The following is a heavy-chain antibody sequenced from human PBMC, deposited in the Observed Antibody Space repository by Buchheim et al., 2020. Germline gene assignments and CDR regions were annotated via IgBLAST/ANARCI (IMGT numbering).Heavy chain of an antibody. CDR2: ISYDGSNK. Sequence: QVQLVESGGGVVQPGRSLRLSCAASGFTFSSYAMHWVRQAPGKGLEWVAVISYDGSNKYYADSVKGRFTISRDNSKNTLYLQMNSLRAEDTAVYYCARDYFGISTSVHPPTKYYYYGMDVWGQGTT. D-gene: IGHD2-2*01. J-gene: IGHJ6*02. CDR3: ARDYFGISTSVHPPTKYYYYGMDV. CDR1: GFTFSSYA. V-gene: IGHV3-30-3*01.